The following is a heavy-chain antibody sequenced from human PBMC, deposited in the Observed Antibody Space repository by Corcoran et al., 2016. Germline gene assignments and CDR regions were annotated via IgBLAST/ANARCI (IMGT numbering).Heavy chain of an antibody. CDR2: IKQDGSEK. CDR3: VRALRNGPGLSSGCCFDY. D-gene: IGHD6-19*01. J-gene: IGHJ4*02. Sequence: EVQLVESGGGLVQPGGSLRLSCAASGFTFSSYWMSWVRQAPGKGLEWVANIKQDGSEKYYVDSVKGRFTISRDNAKNSLYLQMNSLRAEDTAVYYCVRALRNGPGLSSGCCFDYWGQGTLVTVSS. CDR1: GFTFSSYW. V-gene: IGHV3-7*01.